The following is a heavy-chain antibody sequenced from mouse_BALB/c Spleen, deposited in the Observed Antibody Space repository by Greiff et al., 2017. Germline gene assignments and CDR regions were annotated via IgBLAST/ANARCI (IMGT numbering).Heavy chain of an antibody. CDR2: IWGGGST. Sequence: VMLVESGPGLVAPSQSLSITCTVSGFSLTDYGVSWIRQPPGKGLEWLGVIWGGGSTYYNSALKSRLSISKDNSKSQVFLKMNSLQTDDTAMYYCAKHPDGYGSSFYWYFDVWGAGTTVTVSS. V-gene: IGHV2-6-5*01. D-gene: IGHD1-1*01. CDR1: GFSLTDYG. J-gene: IGHJ1*01. CDR3: AKHPDGYGSSFYWYFDV.